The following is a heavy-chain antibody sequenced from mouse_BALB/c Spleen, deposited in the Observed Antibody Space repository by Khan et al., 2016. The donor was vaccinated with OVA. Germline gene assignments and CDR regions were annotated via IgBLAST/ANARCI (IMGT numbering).Heavy chain of an antibody. CDR3: ARKNYYGYAMDY. D-gene: IGHD1-1*01. CDR1: GYSITSGYA. J-gene: IGHJ4*01. CDR2: ISYSGST. Sequence: QLEESGPGLVKPSQSLSLTCTVTGYSITSGYAWNWIRQFPGNKLEWMGYISYSGSTSYNPSLRSRISITRDTSKNQFFLQLNSVTTEYTATYYCARKNYYGYAMDYWGQGTSVTVSS. V-gene: IGHV3-2*02.